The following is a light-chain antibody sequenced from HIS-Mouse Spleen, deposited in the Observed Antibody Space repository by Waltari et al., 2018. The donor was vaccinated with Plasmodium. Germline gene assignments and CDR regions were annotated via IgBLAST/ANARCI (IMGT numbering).Light chain of an antibody. CDR2: EGS. J-gene: IGLJ2*01. V-gene: IGLV2-23*01. Sequence: QSALTQPASVSGSPGQSITLSCTGTSSDVGSYNLFSWYQQPPGKAPKLMIYEGSKRPSGVSNRFSGSKSGNTASLTISGLQAEDEADYYCCSYAGSRMVFGGGTKLTVL. CDR1: SSDVGSYNL. CDR3: CSYAGSRMV.